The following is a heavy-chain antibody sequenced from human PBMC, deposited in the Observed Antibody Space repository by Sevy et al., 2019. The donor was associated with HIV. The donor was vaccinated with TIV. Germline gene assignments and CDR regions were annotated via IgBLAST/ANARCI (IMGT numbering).Heavy chain of an antibody. CDR3: ATTAWSRVDY. D-gene: IGHD3-3*01. Sequence: SETLSLTCTVSGDSISSSSYYWGWIRQPPGKGLEWIGSIYYSGSTYYNPSLKSRVTISVDTSKNQFSLKLSSVTAADTAVYYCATTAWSRVDYWGQGTLVTVSS. V-gene: IGHV4-39*01. CDR1: GDSISSSSYY. J-gene: IGHJ4*02. CDR2: IYYSGST.